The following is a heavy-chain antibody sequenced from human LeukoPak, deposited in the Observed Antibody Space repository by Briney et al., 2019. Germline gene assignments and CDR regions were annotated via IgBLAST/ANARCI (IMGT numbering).Heavy chain of an antibody. CDR1: GGTFSSYA. Sequence: GASVKVSCKASGGTFSSYAISWVRQAPGQGLEWMGGITPIFGTANYAQKFQGRVTITADESTGTAYMELSSLRSEDTAVYYCAARVVGYCSSTSCYREGYFDYWGQGTLVTVSS. D-gene: IGHD2-2*02. CDR3: AARVVGYCSSTSCYREGYFDY. J-gene: IGHJ4*02. CDR2: ITPIFGTA. V-gene: IGHV1-69*13.